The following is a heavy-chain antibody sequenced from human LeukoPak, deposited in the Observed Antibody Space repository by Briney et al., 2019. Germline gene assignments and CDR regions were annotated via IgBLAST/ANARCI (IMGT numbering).Heavy chain of an antibody. D-gene: IGHD6-13*01. J-gene: IGHJ4*02. Sequence: PSETLSHTCTVSGASITSYYWSWIRQPPGKGLEWLGYSYNNGYIQTTGTANYNPSLKSRVTISVDTSKNQFSLRLSPVTAADTAMYYCARHRRIADFDYWGQGTLVTVSS. CDR2: SYNNGYIQTTGTA. V-gene: IGHV4-4*09. CDR1: GASITSYY. CDR3: ARHRRIADFDY.